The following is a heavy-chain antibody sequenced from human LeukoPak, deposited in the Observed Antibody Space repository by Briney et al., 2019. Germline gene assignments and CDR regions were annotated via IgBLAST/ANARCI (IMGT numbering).Heavy chain of an antibody. J-gene: IGHJ6*03. V-gene: IGHV1-2*02. CDR2: INPNSGGT. Sequence: ASVKVSCKASGYTFTGYYMHWVRQAPGQGLEWMGWINPNSGGTNYAQKFQGRVTMTRDTSISTAYMELSRLRSDDTAVYYWARDPAHYDILTGYTPSYYMDVWGKGTTVTVSS. CDR1: GYTFTGYY. D-gene: IGHD3-9*01. CDR3: ARDPAHYDILTGYTPSYYMDV.